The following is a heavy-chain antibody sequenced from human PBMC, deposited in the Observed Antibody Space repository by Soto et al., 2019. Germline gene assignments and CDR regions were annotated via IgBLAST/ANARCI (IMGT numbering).Heavy chain of an antibody. J-gene: IGHJ4*02. Sequence: EVQLVESGGGLVQPGGSLRLSCAVSGFTFGSYWMNWVRLIPGKGLEWVAYIKPDGSATYYVDSVKGRFTISRDNAKNSLYLQMNSPRVEDTSVYYCARAGYCGPGCYYDFDYWGQGTLVTVSS. V-gene: IGHV3-7*01. D-gene: IGHD2-21*02. CDR1: GFTFGSYW. CDR3: ARAGYCGPGCYYDFDY. CDR2: IKPDGSAT.